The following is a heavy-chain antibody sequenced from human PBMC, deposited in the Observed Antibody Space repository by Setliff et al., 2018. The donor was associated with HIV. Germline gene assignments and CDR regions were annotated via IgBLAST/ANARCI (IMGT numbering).Heavy chain of an antibody. Sequence: SETLSLTCTVSGGSISSYYWSWIRQPAGKGLEWIGRIYTSGSTNYNPSLKSRVTMSVDTSKNQFSLKLSSVTAADTAVYYCARDPHISSSSERITYYYGMDVWGQGTTVTVSS. CDR3: ARDPHISSSSERITYYYGMDV. CDR1: GGSISSYY. V-gene: IGHV4-4*07. J-gene: IGHJ6*02. D-gene: IGHD6-6*01. CDR2: IYTSGST.